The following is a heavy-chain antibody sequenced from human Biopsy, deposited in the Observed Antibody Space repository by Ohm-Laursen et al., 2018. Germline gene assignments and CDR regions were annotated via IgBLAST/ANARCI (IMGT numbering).Heavy chain of an antibody. V-gene: IGHV3-72*01. J-gene: IGHJ5*01. Sequence: SLRLSCAAFGFSFSDNYMDWVRQAPGKGLEWVGRIRDKANSYTTDYAASVKGRFTISRDDSKNSLYLQMNSLKTEDTALYYCASAGRYCSGGGCYSWFDSWGQGTLVTVSS. D-gene: IGHD2-15*01. CDR2: IRDKANSYTT. CDR1: GFSFSDNY. CDR3: ASAGRYCSGGGCYSWFDS.